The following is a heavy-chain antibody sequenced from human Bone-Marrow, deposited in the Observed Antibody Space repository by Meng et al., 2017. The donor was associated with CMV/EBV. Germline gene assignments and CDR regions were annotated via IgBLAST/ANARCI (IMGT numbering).Heavy chain of an antibody. CDR2: ISSSGSTI. CDR3: ARGTVGSSWYVSY. V-gene: IGHV3-48*04. D-gene: IGHD6-13*01. J-gene: IGHJ4*02. Sequence: GESLKISCAASGFTFSSYWMNWVRQAPGKGLEWVSYISSSGSTIYYADSVKGRFTISRDNAKNSLYLQMNSLRAEDTAVYYCARGTVGSSWYVSYWGQGTLVTVSS. CDR1: GFTFSSYW.